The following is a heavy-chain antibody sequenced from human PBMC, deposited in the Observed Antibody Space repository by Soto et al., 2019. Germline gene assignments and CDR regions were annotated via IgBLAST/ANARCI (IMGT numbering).Heavy chain of an antibody. CDR2: MYPGDSDT. CDR3: ARLPRDCNKTSCYYADH. Sequence: PGESLKISCRGPGYDFNTNWFGWVRQLPGRGLEWVGIMYPGDSDTRYNPSLQGHVTLSVDVTVSTAFLQWRSLETSDTGMYFCARLPRDCNKTSCYYADHWGQGTQVTVSS. J-gene: IGHJ4*02. CDR1: GYDFNTNW. V-gene: IGHV5-51*01. D-gene: IGHD3-3*01.